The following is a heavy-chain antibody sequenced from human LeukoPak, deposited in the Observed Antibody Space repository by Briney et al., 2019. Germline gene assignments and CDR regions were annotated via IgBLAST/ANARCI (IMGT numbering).Heavy chain of an antibody. J-gene: IGHJ5*02. CDR2: IIPIFGTA. D-gene: IGHD6-13*01. Sequence: SVKVSCKASVGTFSSYAISWVRQAPGQGLEWMGGIIPIFGTANYAQKFQGRVTITADEPTSTAYMELSSLRSEDTAVYYCARSDSSSWYWRYNWFDPWGQGTLVTVSS. CDR1: VGTFSSYA. V-gene: IGHV1-69*13. CDR3: ARSDSSSWYWRYNWFDP.